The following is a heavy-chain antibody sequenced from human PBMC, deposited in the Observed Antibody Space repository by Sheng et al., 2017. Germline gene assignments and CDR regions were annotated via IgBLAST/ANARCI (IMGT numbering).Heavy chain of an antibody. CDR2: ISAYTGNT. J-gene: IGHJ4*02. V-gene: IGHV1-18*01. D-gene: IGHD5-12*01. CDR3: ARVGGEWNGYGDS. CDR1: GGTFSSYA. Sequence: QVQLVHSGAEVKKPGSSVKVSCRASGGTFSSYAFSWVRQAPGQGLEWMGWISAYTGNTNYVREFQGRVTMTTDTSTNTAYMELRSLTSNDTAVYFCARVGGEWNGYGDSWGQGTLVIVSS.